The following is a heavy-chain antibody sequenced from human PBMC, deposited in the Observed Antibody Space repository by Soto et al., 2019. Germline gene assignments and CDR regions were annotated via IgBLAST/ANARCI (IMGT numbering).Heavy chain of an antibody. Sequence: SETLSLTCAVYGGSFIDYYWSWIRQPPGKGLEWIGEIIHSGGTNYNPSVKSRATISADTFKNQFSLNLNSVTAADTAVYYCARRGGGNYPYFFDYWDEGTLVTVSS. J-gene: IGHJ4*02. D-gene: IGHD2-21*01. CDR2: IIHSGGT. CDR1: GGSFIDYY. CDR3: ARRGGGNYPYFFDY. V-gene: IGHV4-34*12.